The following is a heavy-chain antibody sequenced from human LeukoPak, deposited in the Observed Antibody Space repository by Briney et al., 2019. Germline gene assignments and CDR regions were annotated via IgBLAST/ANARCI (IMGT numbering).Heavy chain of an antibody. CDR3: ARDVRYCSGGSCSS. D-gene: IGHD2-15*01. J-gene: IGHJ4*02. CDR1: GFTVSSNY. Sequence: GGSLRLSCAASGFTVSSNYMSWVRQAPGKGLEWVSVIYNCGGTYYADSVKGRFTISRDNSKNTLYLQMNSLRAEDTAVYYCARDVRYCSGGSCSSWGPGTLVTVSS. CDR2: IYNCGGT. V-gene: IGHV3-53*01.